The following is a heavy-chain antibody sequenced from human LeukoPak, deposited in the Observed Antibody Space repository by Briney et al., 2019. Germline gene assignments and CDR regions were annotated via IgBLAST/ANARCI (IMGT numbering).Heavy chain of an antibody. V-gene: IGHV1-69*13. CDR2: IIPIFGTA. D-gene: IGHD3-9*01. CDR1: GGTFSSYA. CDR3: ASNYDILPDY. Sequence: GASVKVSCKASGGTFSSYAISWVRQAPGQGLEWMGGIIPIFGTANYAQKFQGRVTITADESTSTAYMELSSLRSEDTAVYYCASNYDILPDYCGQGTLVTVSS. J-gene: IGHJ4*02.